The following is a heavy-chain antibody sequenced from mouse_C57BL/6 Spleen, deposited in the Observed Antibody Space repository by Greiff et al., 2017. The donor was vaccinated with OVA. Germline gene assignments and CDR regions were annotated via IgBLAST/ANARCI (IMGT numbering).Heavy chain of an antibody. CDR3: AIPTVVDGYYYAMDY. CDR1: GYAFSSSW. J-gene: IGHJ4*01. V-gene: IGHV1-82*01. CDR2: IYPGDGDT. Sequence: QVQLQQSGPELVKPGASVKISCKASGYAFSSSWMNWVKQRPGKGLEWIGRIYPGDGDTNYNGKFKGKATLTADKSSSTAYMQLSSLTSEDSAVYFCAIPTVVDGYYYAMDYWGQGTSVTVSS. D-gene: IGHD1-1*01.